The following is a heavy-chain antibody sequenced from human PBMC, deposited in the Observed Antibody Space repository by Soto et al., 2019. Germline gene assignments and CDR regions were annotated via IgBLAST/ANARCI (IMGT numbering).Heavy chain of an antibody. D-gene: IGHD3-10*01. V-gene: IGHV4-31*03. CDR3: ARFYYASGSLIVRAPDY. Sequence: QVQLQESGPGLVKPSQTLSLTCTVSGGSISTGGYYWSWIRQHPGKGLEWIGYIYYSGSAYYNPSLQSRLIMSVDTSKNQFSLKLNSVTAADTAVYYCARFYYASGSLIVRAPDYWGQGTLVTVSS. CDR2: IYYSGSA. J-gene: IGHJ4*02. CDR1: GGSISTGGYY.